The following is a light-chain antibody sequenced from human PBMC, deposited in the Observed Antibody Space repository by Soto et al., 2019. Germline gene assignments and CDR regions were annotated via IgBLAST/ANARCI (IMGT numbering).Light chain of an antibody. Sequence: DIQMTQSPSSLSASVGDRVTITCRASQSISSYLNWYQQKPGKAPKLLIHAASSLQSGVPSRFSGSGSGTDFTLTISSLQPEDFATYYCQQSYSTPLTFGGGTNVEIK. CDR2: AAS. J-gene: IGKJ4*01. CDR3: QQSYSTPLT. V-gene: IGKV1-39*01. CDR1: QSISSY.